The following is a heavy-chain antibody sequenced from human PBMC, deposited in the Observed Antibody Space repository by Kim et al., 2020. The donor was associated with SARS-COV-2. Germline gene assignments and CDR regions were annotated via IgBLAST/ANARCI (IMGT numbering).Heavy chain of an antibody. Sequence: GGSLRLSCAASGFTFSSYAMSWVRQAPGKGLEWVSAISGSGGSTYYADSVKGRFTISRDNSKNTLYLQMNSLRAEDTAVYYCAKGQYSSSWYQGDYWGQGTLVTVSS. D-gene: IGHD6-13*01. V-gene: IGHV3-23*01. CDR1: GFTFSSYA. CDR3: AKGQYSSSWYQGDY. J-gene: IGHJ4*02. CDR2: ISGSGGST.